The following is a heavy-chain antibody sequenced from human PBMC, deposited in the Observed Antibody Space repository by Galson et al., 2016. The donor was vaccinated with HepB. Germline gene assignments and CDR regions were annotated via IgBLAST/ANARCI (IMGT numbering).Heavy chain of an antibody. CDR3: ARDHAVGATWGYFYHYGMDV. J-gene: IGHJ6*02. CDR2: MWYDGSKK. Sequence: SLRLSCAATGFTFTNHAMGWVRQAPGKGLEWVAFMWYDGSKKNYADSVKGRFTISKDNSKNKLYLQMNSLRAEDTAVYYCARDHAVGATWGYFYHYGMDVWGQGTTVSVSS. CDR1: GFTFTNHA. V-gene: IGHV3-33*08. D-gene: IGHD1-26*01.